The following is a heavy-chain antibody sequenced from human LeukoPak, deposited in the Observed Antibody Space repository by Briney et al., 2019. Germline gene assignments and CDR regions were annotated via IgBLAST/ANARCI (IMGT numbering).Heavy chain of an antibody. CDR1: GSHCTSYL. Sequence: GESLEISCKGSGSHCTSYLIGWGRPVPGKGVEGMGIIYHGGSDIIYRPYFQGQVTISADKSISTAYLQWSSLKASDTAMYYCARGDTGYSSSWKNWFDPWGQGTLVTVSS. CDR3: ARGDTGYSSSWKNWFDP. CDR2: IYHGGSDI. D-gene: IGHD6-13*01. J-gene: IGHJ5*01. V-gene: IGHV5-51*01.